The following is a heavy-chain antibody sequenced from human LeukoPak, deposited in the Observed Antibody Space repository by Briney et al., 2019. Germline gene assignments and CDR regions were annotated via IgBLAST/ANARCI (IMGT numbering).Heavy chain of an antibody. CDR1: GGTFSSYA. CDR3: ASYPPGGERWLQGYFDY. CDR2: IIPIFGTA. D-gene: IGHD5-24*01. J-gene: IGHJ4*02. V-gene: IGHV1-69*13. Sequence: GASVKVSCKASGGTFSSYAISWVRQAPGQGLEWMGGIIPIFGTANYAQKFQGRVTITADESTSTAYMELSSLRSEDMAVYYCASYPPGGERWLQGYFDYWGQGTLVTVSS.